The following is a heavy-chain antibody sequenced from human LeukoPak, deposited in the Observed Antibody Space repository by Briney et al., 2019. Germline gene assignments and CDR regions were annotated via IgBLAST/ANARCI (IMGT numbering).Heavy chain of an antibody. CDR1: GFTFSDYW. CDR3: ARGWNYAFRFDD. V-gene: IGHV3-7*01. Sequence: GGSLRLSCAASGFTFSDYWMTWVRQAPGKGLEWEAHIKQDGSERYYGDSVKGRFTISRDNANNLVHLQMNSLGAEDTAVYYCARGWNYAFRFDDWGQGTLVTVSS. D-gene: IGHD1-7*01. J-gene: IGHJ4*02. CDR2: IKQDGSER.